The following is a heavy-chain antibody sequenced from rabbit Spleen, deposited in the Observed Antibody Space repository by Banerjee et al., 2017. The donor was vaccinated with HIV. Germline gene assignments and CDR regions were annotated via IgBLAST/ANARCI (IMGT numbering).Heavy chain of an antibody. D-gene: IGHD8-1*01. CDR2: IYAGGIVSI. CDR3: ARDTGSSFSSYGMDL. CDR1: GFSFSSSYW. J-gene: IGHJ6*01. Sequence: EESGGDLVKPEGSLTLTCTASGFSFSSSYWICWVRQAPGKGPEWIGCIYAGGIVSIYSATWAKGRFTCSKTSSTTVTLQMTSLTVADTATYFCARDTGSSFSSYGMDLWGQGTLVTVS. V-gene: IGHV1S45*01.